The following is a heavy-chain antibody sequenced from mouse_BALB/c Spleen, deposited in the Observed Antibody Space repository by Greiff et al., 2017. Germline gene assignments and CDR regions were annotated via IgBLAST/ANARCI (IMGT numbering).Heavy chain of an antibody. J-gene: IGHJ1*01. D-gene: IGHD2-4*01. CDR1: GYTFTEYI. CDR2: FYPGSGSI. Sequence: VQLQESGAGLVKPGASVKLSCKASGYTFTEYIIHWVKQRSGQGLEWIGWFYPGSGSIKYNEKFKDKATLTADKSSSTVYMELSRLTSEDSAVYFCARHEDYYDYDRGYFDVWGAGTTVTVSS. CDR3: ARHEDYYDYDRGYFDV. V-gene: IGHV1-62-2*01.